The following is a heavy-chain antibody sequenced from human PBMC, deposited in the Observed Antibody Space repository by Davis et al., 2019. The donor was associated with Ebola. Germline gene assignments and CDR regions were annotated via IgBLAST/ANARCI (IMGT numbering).Heavy chain of an antibody. CDR2: ISWNSGTI. V-gene: IGHV3-9*01. CDR1: GFTFDDFA. CDR3: ARPRVYGMDV. J-gene: IGHJ6*02. Sequence: SLKISCAASGFTFDDFAMHWVRQAPGKGLEWVSGISWNSGTIHYADSVKGRFIISRDNAENSLYLQMNSLRAEDTAVYYCARPRVYGMDVWGQGTTVTVSS. D-gene: IGHD1-14*01.